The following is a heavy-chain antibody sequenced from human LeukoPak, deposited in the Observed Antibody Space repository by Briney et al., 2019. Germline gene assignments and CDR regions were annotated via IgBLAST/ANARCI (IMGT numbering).Heavy chain of an antibody. J-gene: IGHJ6*02. D-gene: IGHD3-10*01. Sequence: GGSLRLSCAASGFTFSNYWTSWVRQAPGKGLEWVANIKQDGSEIHYVDSVKGRFTISRDNAKNSLYLQMNSLRAEDTAVYYCARFGYYYGMDVWGQGTTVTVSS. CDR1: GFTFSNYW. CDR2: IKQDGSEI. CDR3: ARFGYYYGMDV. V-gene: IGHV3-7*05.